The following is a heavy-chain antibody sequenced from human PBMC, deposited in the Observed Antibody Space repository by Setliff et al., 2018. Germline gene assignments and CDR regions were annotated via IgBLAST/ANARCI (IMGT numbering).Heavy chain of an antibody. CDR3: ASSNVYYDSSGYYPQMAH. J-gene: IGHJ4*02. CDR1: GGSFSSYA. D-gene: IGHD3-22*01. Sequence: SVKVSCKASGGSFSSYAIIWVRQAPGQGLELMGGIIPAFTTANYAPNFHDRLRITADESTSTAYMELSSLRSEDTAVYYCASSNVYYDSSGYYPQMAHWGQGTLVTVSS. V-gene: IGHV1-69*13. CDR2: IIPAFTTA.